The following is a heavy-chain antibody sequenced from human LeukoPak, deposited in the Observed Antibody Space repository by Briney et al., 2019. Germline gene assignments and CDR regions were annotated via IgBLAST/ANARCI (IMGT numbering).Heavy chain of an antibody. J-gene: IGHJ5*02. V-gene: IGHV3-23*01. CDR1: GFTFSSYA. CDR3: AKDRLVYSSGWYDNWFDP. Sequence: GGSLRLSCAASGFTFSSYAMSWVRQAPGKGLEWVSAISGSGGSTYYADSEKGRFTIPRDNSKNTLYLQMNSLRAEDTAVYYCAKDRLVYSSGWYDNWFDPWGQGTLVTVSS. CDR2: ISGSGGST. D-gene: IGHD6-19*01.